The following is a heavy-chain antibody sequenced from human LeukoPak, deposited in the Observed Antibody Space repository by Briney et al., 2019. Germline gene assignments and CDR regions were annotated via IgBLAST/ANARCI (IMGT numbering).Heavy chain of an antibody. V-gene: IGHV4-34*09. CDR1: GGSFSGYY. CDR3: ARDLRFLGGGLDGMDV. D-gene: IGHD3-16*01. Sequence: SETLSLTCAVYGGSFSGYYWSWIRQPPGKGLEWIGYIYYSGSTYYNPSLKSRVTISVDTSKNQFSLKLSSVTAADTAVYYCARDLRFLGGGLDGMDVWGQGTTVTVSS. J-gene: IGHJ6*02. CDR2: IYYSGST.